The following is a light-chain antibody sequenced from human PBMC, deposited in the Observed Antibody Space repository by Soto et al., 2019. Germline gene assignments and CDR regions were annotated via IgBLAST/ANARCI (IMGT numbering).Light chain of an antibody. CDR3: RSYGGSNNLV. J-gene: IGLJ3*02. CDR1: SSDIGGYDY. V-gene: IGLV2-8*01. Sequence: QSALTQPPSASGSPGQSVTISCTGTSSDIGGYDYVSWYQQHPGKVPKLIIYEVIKRPSGVPDRFSGVKSGNSASLTVSGLQAEDEAYYYCRSYGGSNNLVFGGGTELTVL. CDR2: EVI.